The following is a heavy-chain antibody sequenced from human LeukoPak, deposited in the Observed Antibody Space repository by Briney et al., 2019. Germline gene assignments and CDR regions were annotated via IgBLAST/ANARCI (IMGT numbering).Heavy chain of an antibody. V-gene: IGHV3-23*01. Sequence: GGSLRLSCAASGFTFSGYAMSWVRQAPGKGLEWVSAISGSGGSTYYADSVKGRFTISRDNSKNTLYLQMNSLRAEDTAVYYCAKEPSRIVVEVAAAVVDWGQGTLVTVSS. CDR1: GFTFSGYA. J-gene: IGHJ4*02. CDR3: AKEPSRIVVEVAAAVVD. CDR2: ISGSGGST. D-gene: IGHD2-15*01.